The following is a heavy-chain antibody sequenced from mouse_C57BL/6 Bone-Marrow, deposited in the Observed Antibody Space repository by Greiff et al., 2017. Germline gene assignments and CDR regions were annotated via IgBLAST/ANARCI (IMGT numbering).Heavy chain of an antibody. V-gene: IGHV1-69*01. CDR1: GYTFTSYW. CDR3: AILFDY. J-gene: IGHJ2*01. CDR2: IDPSDSYT. Sequence: VQLQQSGAELVMPGASVKLSCKASGYTFTSYWLHWVKQRPGQGLEWIGEIDPSDSYTNYNQKFKGKSTLTVDKSSSTAYMQLSSLTSEDSAVYYCAILFDYWGQGTTLTVSS.